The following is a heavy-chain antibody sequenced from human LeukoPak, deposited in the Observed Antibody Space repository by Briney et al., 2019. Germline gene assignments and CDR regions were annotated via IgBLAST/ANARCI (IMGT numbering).Heavy chain of an antibody. CDR3: ARGSDYYDSSAAIDY. V-gene: IGHV1-2*06. CDR2: INPNSGGT. CDR1: GYTFTGYY. J-gene: IGHJ4*02. Sequence: ASVKVSCKASGYTFTGYYMHWVRQAPGQGLEWMGRINPNSGGTNYAQKFQGRVTVTRDTSISTAYMELSRLRSDDTAVYYCARGSDYYDSSAAIDYWGQGTLVTVSS. D-gene: IGHD3-22*01.